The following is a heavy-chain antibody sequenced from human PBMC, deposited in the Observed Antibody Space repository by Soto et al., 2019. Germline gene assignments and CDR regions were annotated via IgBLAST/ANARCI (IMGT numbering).Heavy chain of an antibody. D-gene: IGHD3-16*01. Sequence: LRLSCAASGFTFSTYWMSWVRQAPAPGKGLEWVANIKGDGSEKNYVDSVRGRFIISRDNADNSLSLQMDSLRAEDTAVYYCAMGGHIDFCGPGTLVTVSS. J-gene: IGHJ4*02. CDR3: AMGGHIDF. V-gene: IGHV3-7*03. CDR2: IKGDGSEK. CDR1: GFTFSTYW.